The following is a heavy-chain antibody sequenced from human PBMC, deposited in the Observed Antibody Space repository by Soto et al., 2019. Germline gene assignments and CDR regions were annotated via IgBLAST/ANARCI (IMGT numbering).Heavy chain of an antibody. CDR2: MFYSGLT. D-gene: IGHD2-15*01. V-gene: IGHV4-39*01. CDR1: GYSVSRSDYY. J-gene: IGHJ6*02. CDR3: APLTVSLSGPYGIHV. Sequence: PSETLSLTCSVSGYSVSRSDYYWAWIRQPPGKGLEWSGRMFYSGLTYYNPSLKSRVTLSVDTSMNHFSVRLNSVTAADTAVYYCAPLTVSLSGPYGIHVWGQGTTVTVSS.